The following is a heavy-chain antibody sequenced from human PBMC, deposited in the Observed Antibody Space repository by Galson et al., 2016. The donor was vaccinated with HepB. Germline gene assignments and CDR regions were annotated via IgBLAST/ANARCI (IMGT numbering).Heavy chain of an antibody. Sequence: SLRLSCAASGFSFNSYAMHWVRQAPGKGLEWVAVISYDGGNKYYADSVKGRFTISRDNSKSTLYLQMNSLRGEDTAVYYCARGSQWLVFYWGQGTLVTVSS. D-gene: IGHD6-19*01. CDR1: GFSFNSYA. J-gene: IGHJ4*02. V-gene: IGHV3-30*04. CDR2: ISYDGGNK. CDR3: ARGSQWLVFY.